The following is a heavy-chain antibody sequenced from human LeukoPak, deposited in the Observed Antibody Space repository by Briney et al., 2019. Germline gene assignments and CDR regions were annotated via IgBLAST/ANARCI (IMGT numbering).Heavy chain of an antibody. CDR2: IYPGDSDT. V-gene: IGHV5-51*01. D-gene: IGHD1-26*01. J-gene: IGHJ4*02. CDR1: GCGFSNYW. CDR3: ARSGGPSSGIEY. Sequence: GESLKISFKGSGCGFSNYWIGWVRPMPGKGRGWMGIIYPGDSDTRYSPFFQGQVTISADKSISTAYLQWSSLKASDTAMYYCARSGGPSSGIEYWGQGTLVTVSS.